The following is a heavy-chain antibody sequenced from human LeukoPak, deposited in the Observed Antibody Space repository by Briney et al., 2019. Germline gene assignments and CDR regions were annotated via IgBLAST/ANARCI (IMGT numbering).Heavy chain of an antibody. CDR3: AIGGTYGSGS. Sequence: GGSLRLCCAAPGFPFANTWMHWVRQAPGRGLVWVSLINNDGSTTHYADSVKGRFTISRDNAKNTVYLQMNSLRAEDTAVYYCAIGGTYGSGSWGQGTLVTVSS. J-gene: IGHJ4*02. CDR1: GFPFANTW. D-gene: IGHD3-10*01. CDR2: INNDGSTT. V-gene: IGHV3-74*01.